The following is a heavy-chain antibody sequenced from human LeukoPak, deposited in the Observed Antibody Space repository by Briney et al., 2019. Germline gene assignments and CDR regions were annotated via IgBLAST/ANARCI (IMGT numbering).Heavy chain of an antibody. D-gene: IGHD6-13*01. CDR2: ISYDGSNK. J-gene: IGHJ4*02. Sequence: GGSLRLSCAASGFTFSSYAMSWVRQAPGKGLEWVAVISYDGSNKYYADSVKGRFTISRDNSKNTLYLQMNSLRAEDTAVYYCAKTPYSSSWFRGYDYWGQGTLVTVSS. CDR3: AKTPYSSSWFRGYDY. V-gene: IGHV3-30-3*02. CDR1: GFTFSSYA.